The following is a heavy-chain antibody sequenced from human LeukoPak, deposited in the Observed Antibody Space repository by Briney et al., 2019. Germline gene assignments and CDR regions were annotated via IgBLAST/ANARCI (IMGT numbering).Heavy chain of an antibody. CDR1: GFTFSSYS. CDR3: AKESGYCSGGSCYFDY. V-gene: IGHV3-66*01. D-gene: IGHD2-15*01. CDR2: IYSGGST. J-gene: IGHJ4*02. Sequence: GGSLRLSCAASGFTFSSYSMNWVRQAPGKGLEWVSVIYSGGSTYYADSVKGRFTISRDNSKNTLYLQMNSLRAEDTAVYYCAKESGYCSGGSCYFDYWGQGTLVTVSS.